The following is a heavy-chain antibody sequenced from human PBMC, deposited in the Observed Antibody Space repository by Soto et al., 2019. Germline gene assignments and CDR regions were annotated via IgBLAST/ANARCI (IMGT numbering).Heavy chain of an antibody. J-gene: IGHJ6*03. CDR1: GGSFSGYY. V-gene: IGHV4-34*01. Sequence: NPSETLSLTCAVYGGSFSGYYWSWIRQPPGKGLEWIGEINHSGSTNYNPSLKSRVTISVDTSKNQFSLKLSSVTAADTAVYYCARGSDIAAAGVSCYYMDVWGKGTTVTAP. D-gene: IGHD6-13*01. CDR2: INHSGST. CDR3: ARGSDIAAAGVSCYYMDV.